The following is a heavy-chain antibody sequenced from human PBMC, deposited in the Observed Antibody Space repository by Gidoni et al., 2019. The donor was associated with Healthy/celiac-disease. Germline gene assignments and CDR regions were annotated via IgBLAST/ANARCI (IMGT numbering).Heavy chain of an antibody. Sequence: QITLKESGPTLVKPTQTLTLTCTFSGFSPSTSGVGVGWIRQPPGKALEWLALIYWDDDKRYSPSLKSRLTITKDTSKNQVVLAMTNMDPVDTATYYCAHRLVGYYDSTLYFQHWGQGTLVTVSS. V-gene: IGHV2-5*02. CDR3: AHRLVGYYDSTLYFQH. D-gene: IGHD3-22*01. CDR2: IYWDDDK. J-gene: IGHJ1*01. CDR1: GFSPSTSGVG.